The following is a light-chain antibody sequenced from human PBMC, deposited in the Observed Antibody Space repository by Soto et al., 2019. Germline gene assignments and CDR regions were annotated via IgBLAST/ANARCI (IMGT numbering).Light chain of an antibody. Sequence: DNQLTQSPSSLSASLGDRVTITCQASQEISTSLNWYQQKPGRAPKLLIFDASDLQRGVPSRFSGSGSGTDFTFTISNLQPEDIATYHCQQFDSLPFTFGQGTKLEIK. CDR3: QQFDSLPFT. V-gene: IGKV1-33*01. CDR2: DAS. CDR1: QEISTS. J-gene: IGKJ2*01.